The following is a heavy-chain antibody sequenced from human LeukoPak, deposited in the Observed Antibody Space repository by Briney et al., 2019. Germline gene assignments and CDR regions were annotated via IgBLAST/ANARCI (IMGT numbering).Heavy chain of an antibody. CDR1: GGSISSGGYS. V-gene: IGHV4-30-2*01. D-gene: IGHD2-15*01. CDR2: IYHSGST. Sequence: SETLSLTCAVSGGSISSGGYSWSWIRQPPGKGLEWIGYIYHSGSTYYNPSLKSRVTISVDRSKNQFSLRLYSVTAADTAVYYCARARPASLLFDYWGQGILVIVSS. CDR3: ARARPASLLFDY. J-gene: IGHJ4*02.